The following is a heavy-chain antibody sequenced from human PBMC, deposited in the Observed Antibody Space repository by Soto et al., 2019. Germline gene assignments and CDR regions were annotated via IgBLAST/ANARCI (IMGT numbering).Heavy chain of an antibody. J-gene: IGHJ6*02. CDR3: AREREGYGLPHHYYGLDG. CDR1: GGPFSSYA. Sequence: GDSVQVSCTASGGPFSSYAISWVRHAPGQGLEWMGGIIPIFGTANYAQKFQGRVTITADESTSTAYMELSSLRSEDTAVYYCAREREGYGLPHHYYGLDGWCQGTTVTVAS. CDR2: IIPIFGTA. V-gene: IGHV1-69*01. D-gene: IGHD5-18*01.